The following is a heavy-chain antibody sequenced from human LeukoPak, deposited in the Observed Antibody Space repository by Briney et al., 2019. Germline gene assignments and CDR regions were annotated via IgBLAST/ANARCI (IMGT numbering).Heavy chain of an antibody. D-gene: IGHD5-18*01. V-gene: IGHV4-59*01. J-gene: IGHJ4*02. Sequence: SETLSLTCSVSGGSISSYYWSWIRQPPGKGLEWIGYIYYSGSTNYNPSLKSRVTISGDTSKNQFSLKLSSVTAADTAVYYCARDRGDTYGYLNYFDYWGQGXLVXVSS. CDR1: GGSISSYY. CDR3: ARDRGDTYGYLNYFDY. CDR2: IYYSGST.